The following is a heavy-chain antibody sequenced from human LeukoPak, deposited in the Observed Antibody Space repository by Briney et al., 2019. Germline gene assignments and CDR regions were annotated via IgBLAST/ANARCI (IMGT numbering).Heavy chain of an antibody. CDR1: GFTFGDYG. Sequence: GGSLRLSCTASGFTFGDYGMIWVRQAPGKGLEWVGFIRSKVFGGTTEYAASVKGRFTISRDDSKSIAYLQMNSLKTEDTAVYYCSGSFGELTFFDYWGQGTLVTVSS. V-gene: IGHV3-49*04. CDR3: SGSFGELTFFDY. CDR2: IRSKVFGGTT. D-gene: IGHD3-10*01. J-gene: IGHJ4*02.